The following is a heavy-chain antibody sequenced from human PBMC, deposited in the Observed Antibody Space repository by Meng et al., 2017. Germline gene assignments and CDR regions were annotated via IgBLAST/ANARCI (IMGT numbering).Heavy chain of an antibody. V-gene: IGHV1-2*06. Sequence: QVQLVQSGAEVKKPGASVKVSCEASGYTFTGYYMHWVRQAPGQGLEWMGRINPNSGGTNYAQKFQGRVTMTRDTSISTVYMELSRLRSDDTAVYYCARVREDDSSGTLDYWGQGTLVTVSS. D-gene: IGHD3-22*01. CDR3: ARVREDDSSGTLDY. CDR1: GYTFTGYY. J-gene: IGHJ4*02. CDR2: INPNSGGT.